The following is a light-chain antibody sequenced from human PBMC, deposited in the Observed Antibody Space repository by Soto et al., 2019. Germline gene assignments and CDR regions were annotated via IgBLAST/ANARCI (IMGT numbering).Light chain of an antibody. V-gene: IGLV2-14*01. CDR1: SSDVGGYNY. CDR3: SSYTSSSTHVV. CDR2: DVS. J-gene: IGLJ2*01. Sequence: QSALTQPASVSGSPGQSITISCTGTSSDVGGYNYVSWYQQHPGKAPKLMIYDVSNRPSGVSNRFSGSKSGNTASLTISGLQPEDEADYCCSSYTSSSTHVVFGGGTKLTVL.